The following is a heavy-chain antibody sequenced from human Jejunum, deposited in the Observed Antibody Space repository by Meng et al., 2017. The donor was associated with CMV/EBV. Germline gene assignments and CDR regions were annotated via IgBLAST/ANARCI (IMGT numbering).Heavy chain of an antibody. CDR3: ARDNDGSSHYSQFDY. D-gene: IGHD3-22*01. Sequence: SGFPLNSYGIHWVRQFPGKGLEWVAVLWYDGSRKYFADSVQGQFSISRDDSKNTVYLQMNSLRAEDTAVYYCARDNDGSSHYSQFDYWGQGTLVTVSS. V-gene: IGHV3-33*01. CDR1: GFPLNSYG. J-gene: IGHJ4*02. CDR2: LWYDGSRK.